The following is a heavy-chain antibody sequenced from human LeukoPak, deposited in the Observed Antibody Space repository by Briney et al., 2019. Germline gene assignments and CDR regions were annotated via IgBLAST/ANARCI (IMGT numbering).Heavy chain of an antibody. CDR2: IKQDGSEK. CDR1: GFTFSSYW. J-gene: IGHJ6*02. V-gene: IGHV3-7*01. D-gene: IGHD3-3*01. CDR3: ARLFGVVPYYYYYGMDV. Sequence: PGGSLRLSCAASGFTFSSYWMSWVRQAPGKGLEWVAHIKQDGSEKYYVDSVKGRFTISRDNAKNSLYLQMNSLRAEDTAVYYCARLFGVVPYYYYYGMDVWGQGTTVTVSS.